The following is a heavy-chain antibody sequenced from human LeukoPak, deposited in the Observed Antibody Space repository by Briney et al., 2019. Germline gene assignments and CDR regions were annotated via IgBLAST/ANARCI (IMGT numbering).Heavy chain of an antibody. V-gene: IGHV3-49*04. CDR3: TRVGKNYYYYMDV. J-gene: IGHJ6*03. CDR1: GFTFGDYA. D-gene: IGHD4-23*01. Sequence: GGSLRLSCTASGFTFGDYAMSWVRQAPGKGLEWVGFIRSKAYGGTTEYAASVKGRFTISRDDSKSIAYLQMNSLKTEDTAVYYCTRVGKNYYYYMDVWGKGTTVTISS. CDR2: IRSKAYGGTT.